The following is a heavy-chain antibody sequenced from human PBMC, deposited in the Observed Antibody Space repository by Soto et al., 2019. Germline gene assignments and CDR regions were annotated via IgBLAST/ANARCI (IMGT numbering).Heavy chain of an antibody. D-gene: IGHD6-19*01. J-gene: IGHJ5*02. CDR1: GFTFSSYG. CDR3: ASSGSSGWHYQNWFDP. Sequence: QVQLVESGGGVVQPGRSLRLSCAASGFTFSSYGMHWVRQAPGKGLEWVAVIWYDGSNKYYADSVKGRFTISRDNSKNXLYLQMNSLRAEDTAVYYCASSGSSGWHYQNWFDPWGQGTLVTVSS. CDR2: IWYDGSNK. V-gene: IGHV3-33*01.